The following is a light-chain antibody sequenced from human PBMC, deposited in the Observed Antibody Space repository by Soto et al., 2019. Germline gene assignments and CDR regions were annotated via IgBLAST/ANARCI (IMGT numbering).Light chain of an antibody. CDR3: QQYTTYPYT. Sequence: DIQMTQSPSTLSASVGDRVTITCRASQSVTNWLAWYQQKPGKAPNLLIYDASRLQSGIPSRFSGSGSGTEFTLTIISLQPDDCATYYCQQYTTYPYTFGQGTKLEIK. CDR2: DAS. CDR1: QSVTNW. V-gene: IGKV1-5*01. J-gene: IGKJ2*01.